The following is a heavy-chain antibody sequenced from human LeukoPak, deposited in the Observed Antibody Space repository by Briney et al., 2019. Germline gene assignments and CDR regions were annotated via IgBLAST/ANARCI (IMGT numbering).Heavy chain of an antibody. D-gene: IGHD3-10*01. CDR3: ARGQWFRAF. V-gene: IGHV4-34*01. CDR1: GVSFSGYY. CDR2: IHYSGSA. Sequence: NPSETLSLTCAVYGVSFSGYYWTWIRQPPGKGLEWIGEIHYSGSATYNPSLKSRVTISVDTSKNQLSLKMNSVTAADTAVYYCARGQWFRAFWSRGTPVTVSS. J-gene: IGHJ4*02.